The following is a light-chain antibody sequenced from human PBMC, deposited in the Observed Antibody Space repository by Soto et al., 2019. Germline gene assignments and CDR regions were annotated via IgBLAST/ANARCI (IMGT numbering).Light chain of an antibody. CDR2: WAS. V-gene: IGKV1-5*03. J-gene: IGKJ5*01. CDR1: QSVGTW. Sequence: DIQMTQSPSTLSASAGDRVTITCRASQSVGTWLAWYQQKPGKAPKLLIYWASSLESGVPSRFSGSGSGTEFTLTISSLQPDDFATYYCHQSYSTPIPFGPVTRLEMK. CDR3: HQSYSTPIP.